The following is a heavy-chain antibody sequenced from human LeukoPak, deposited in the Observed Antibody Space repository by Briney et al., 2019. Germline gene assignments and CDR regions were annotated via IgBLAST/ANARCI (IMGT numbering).Heavy chain of an antibody. V-gene: IGHV4-34*01. D-gene: IGHD6-6*01. CDR1: GGSFSGYY. Sequence: SETLSLTCAVYGGSFSGYYWSWIRQPPGKGLEWIGEINHSGSTNYNPSLKSRVTISVDTSKNQFSLKLSSVTAADTAVYYCARGLPVAARPRRGGSNWFDPWGQGTLVTVSS. J-gene: IGHJ5*02. CDR2: INHSGST. CDR3: ARGLPVAARPRRGGSNWFDP.